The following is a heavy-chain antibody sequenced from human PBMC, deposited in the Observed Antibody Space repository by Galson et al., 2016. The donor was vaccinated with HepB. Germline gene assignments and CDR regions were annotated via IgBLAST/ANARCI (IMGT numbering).Heavy chain of an antibody. CDR3: AKGGDSSGYLDY. D-gene: IGHD3-22*01. V-gene: IGHV3-7*01. CDR2: INQDGSEK. CDR1: GFTFGDYY. J-gene: IGHJ4*02. Sequence: SLRLSCAASGFTFGDYYMTWIRQAPGKGLEWVANINQDGSEKYYVDSVKGRFTISRDNSKNTLYLQMNSLRAEDTAVYYCAKGGDSSGYLDYWGQGTLVTVSS.